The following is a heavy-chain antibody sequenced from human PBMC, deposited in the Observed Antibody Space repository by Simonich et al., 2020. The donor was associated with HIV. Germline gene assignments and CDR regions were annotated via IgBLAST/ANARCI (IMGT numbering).Heavy chain of an antibody. Sequence: QVQLQQWGAGLFKPSETLSLTCAVYGGSFSGYYWTWIRQPPGKGLEWIGEINHSWGTNYNPSLKSRVTMSVDTSKNQFSLKLNSVTAADTAIYYCARLRGDRYDYWGQGTLVTVSS. D-gene: IGHD2-21*02. J-gene: IGHJ4*02. V-gene: IGHV4-34*01. CDR1: GGSFSGYY. CDR3: ARLRGDRYDY. CDR2: INHSWGT.